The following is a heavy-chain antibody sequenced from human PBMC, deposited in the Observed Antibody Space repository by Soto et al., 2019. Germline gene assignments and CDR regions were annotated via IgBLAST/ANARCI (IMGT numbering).Heavy chain of an antibody. CDR2: ISTYSGDT. CDR3: ARHHGPTTSENWFDP. J-gene: IGHJ5*02. Sequence: QVHLVQSGVEVKTPGASVKVSCQASGYTFFTYDITWVRQAPGQGIEWMGWISTYSGDTKYAQKFQGRVTMNTDPSTTPAYLELRSLSSDATAVYYCARHHGPTTSENWFDPWGQGTLVTVSS. V-gene: IGHV1-18*01. D-gene: IGHD5-12*01. CDR1: GYTFFTYD.